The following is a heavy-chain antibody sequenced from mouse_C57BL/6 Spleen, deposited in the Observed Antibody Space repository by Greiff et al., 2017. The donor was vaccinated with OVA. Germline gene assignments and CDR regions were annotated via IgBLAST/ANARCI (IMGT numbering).Heavy chain of an antibody. Sequence: VKLMESGPELVKPGASVKISCKASGYAFSSSWMNWVKQRPGKGLEWIGRIYPGDGDTNYNGKFKGKATLTADKSSSTAYMQLSSLTSEDSAVYFCARGITTVVGHFDYWGQGTTLTVSS. CDR3: ARGITTVVGHFDY. D-gene: IGHD1-1*01. CDR2: IYPGDGDT. V-gene: IGHV1-82*01. CDR1: GYAFSSSW. J-gene: IGHJ2*01.